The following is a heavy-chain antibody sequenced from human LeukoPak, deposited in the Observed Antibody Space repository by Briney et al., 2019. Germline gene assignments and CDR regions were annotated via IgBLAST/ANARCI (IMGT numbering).Heavy chain of an antibody. D-gene: IGHD2-15*01. CDR3: AKDQGYCSGGSCYPWNGMDV. Sequence: GRSLRLPCAASGFTFSSYGMHWVRQAPGKGLEWVAVISYDGSNKYYADSVKGRFTISRDNSKNTLYLQMNSLRAEDTAVYYCAKDQGYCSGGSCYPWNGMDVWGKGTTVTVSS. V-gene: IGHV3-30*18. CDR2: ISYDGSNK. CDR1: GFTFSSYG. J-gene: IGHJ6*04.